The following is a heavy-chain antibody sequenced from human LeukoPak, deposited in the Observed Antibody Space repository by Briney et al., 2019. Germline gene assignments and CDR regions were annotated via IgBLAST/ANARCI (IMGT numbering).Heavy chain of an antibody. V-gene: IGHV3-48*01. J-gene: IGHJ4*02. CDR2: ISSSSSTI. CDR1: GFTFSTYS. Sequence: GGSLRLSCAASGFTFSTYSMNWVRQAPGKGLEWVSYISSSSSTIYYADSVKGRFTISRDNAKNSLYLQMNSLRAEDTAVYYCARGGKYYGSGSYYNPDYWGQGTLVTVSS. CDR3: ARGGKYYGSGSYYNPDY. D-gene: IGHD3-10*01.